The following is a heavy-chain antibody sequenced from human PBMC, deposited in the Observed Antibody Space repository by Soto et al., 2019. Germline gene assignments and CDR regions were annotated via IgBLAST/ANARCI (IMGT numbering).Heavy chain of an antibody. Sequence: QVQLQESGPGLVKPSQTLSLTCTVSGGSISSGGYYWSWIRQHPGKGLEWIGYIYYSGSTYYNPSLKSRVTRSXXTXKXXFSLKLSSVTAADTAVYYCARFGGKDCSGGSCFDYWGQGTLVTVSS. CDR3: ARFGGKDCSGGSCFDY. CDR2: IYYSGST. V-gene: IGHV4-31*03. CDR1: GGSISSGGYY. J-gene: IGHJ4*02. D-gene: IGHD2-15*01.